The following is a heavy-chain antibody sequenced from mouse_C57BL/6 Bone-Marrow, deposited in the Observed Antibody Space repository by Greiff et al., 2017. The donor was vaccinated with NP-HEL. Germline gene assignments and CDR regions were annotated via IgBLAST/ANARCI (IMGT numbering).Heavy chain of an antibody. D-gene: IGHD2-4*01. CDR3: TRGYDYAYAMDY. J-gene: IGHJ4*01. Sequence: VQLQQSGTVLARPGASVKMSCKTSGYTFTSYWMHWVKQRPGQGLEWIGAIYPGNSDTSYNQKFKGKAKLTAVTSASTAYMELSSLTNEDSAVYYCTRGYDYAYAMDYWGQGPSATVSS. CDR2: IYPGNSDT. CDR1: GYTFTSYW. V-gene: IGHV1-5*01.